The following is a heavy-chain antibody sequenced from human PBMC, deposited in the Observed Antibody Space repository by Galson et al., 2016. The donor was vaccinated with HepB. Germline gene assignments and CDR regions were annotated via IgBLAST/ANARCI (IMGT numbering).Heavy chain of an antibody. CDR2: VNWNGASK. V-gene: IGHV3-20*04. J-gene: IGHJ4*02. CDR1: GFTFLDHG. D-gene: IGHD2-21*02. Sequence: SLRLSCAASGFTFLDHGMDWARQAPGKGLEWVSSVNWNGASKAYADSVKGRFTISRDNAKNSLSLQMNSLRAEDTALYFCARESGDFNTGHIYLDYWGQGTLVTASS. CDR3: ARESGDFNTGHIYLDY.